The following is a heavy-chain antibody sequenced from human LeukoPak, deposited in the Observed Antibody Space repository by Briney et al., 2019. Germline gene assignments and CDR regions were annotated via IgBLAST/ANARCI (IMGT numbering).Heavy chain of an antibody. Sequence: ASVKVSCKASGYTFTSYYMHWVRQAPGQGLEWMGIINTSGGSTSYAQKFQGRVTMTRDTSKTTVYMELSSLRSEDTAVYYCARDLAGYYDFWSGFFQHWGQGTLVTVSS. CDR1: GYTFTSYY. D-gene: IGHD3-3*01. J-gene: IGHJ1*01. CDR3: ARDLAGYYDFWSGFFQH. CDR2: INTSGGST. V-gene: IGHV1-46*03.